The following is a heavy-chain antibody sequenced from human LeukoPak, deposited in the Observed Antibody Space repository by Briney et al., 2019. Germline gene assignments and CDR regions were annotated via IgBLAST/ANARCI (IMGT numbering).Heavy chain of an antibody. D-gene: IGHD3-10*01. CDR3: ARSDYYGLVSD. Sequence: SETLSLTCTVSGGSISPHYWSWIRQPPGKGLERIGYVYYSGSTTYNPSLKSRVTISVDTSKNQFSLKLGSVTAADTAVYYCARSDYYGLVSDWGQGTLVTVSS. CDR1: GGSISPHY. J-gene: IGHJ4*02. V-gene: IGHV4-59*11. CDR2: VYYSGST.